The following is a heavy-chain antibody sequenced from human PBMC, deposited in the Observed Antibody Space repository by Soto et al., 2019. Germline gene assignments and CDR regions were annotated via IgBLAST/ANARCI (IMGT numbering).Heavy chain of an antibody. V-gene: IGHV4-34*01. J-gene: IGHJ6*03. D-gene: IGHD4-17*01. CDR3: ARLFRGLRNYYYYYMDV. CDR2: INHSGST. CDR1: GGSFSGYY. Sequence: QVQLQQWGAGLLKPSETLSLTCAVYGGSFSGYYWSWIRQPPGKGLEWIGEINHSGSTNYNPSLKSRVTISVDTSKNQFSLKLSSVTAADTAVYYCARLFRGLRNYYYYYMDVCGKGTTVTVSS.